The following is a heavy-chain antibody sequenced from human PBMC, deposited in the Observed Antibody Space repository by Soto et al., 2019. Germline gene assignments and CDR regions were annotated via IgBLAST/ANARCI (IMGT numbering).Heavy chain of an antibody. CDR3: ARAPAGDCKNGLDV. CDR2: NDWDNDK. J-gene: IGHJ6*02. CDR1: GFSLSTRGMC. D-gene: IGHD2-21*02. Sequence: SGPTLVNPTQTLTLTCTFSGFSLSTRGMCVSWIRQPPGKALEWLALNDWDNDKYYSTSLRTRLTISKDTSKNQVVLTMTNTDAVDTATYYCARAPAGDCKNGLDVWGQGTTVTVSS. V-gene: IGHV2-70*01.